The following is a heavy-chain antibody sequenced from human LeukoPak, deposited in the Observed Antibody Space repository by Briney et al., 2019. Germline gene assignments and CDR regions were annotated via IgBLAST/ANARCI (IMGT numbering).Heavy chain of an antibody. CDR3: ARDSRVVSSTSQGRYYYYYYMDV. D-gene: IGHD2-2*01. V-gene: IGHV3-48*04. J-gene: IGHJ6*03. CDR1: GFTFSSYS. Sequence: PGGSLRLTCAASGFTFSSYSMNWVRQAPGKGLEWVSYISSSSSTIYYADSVKGRFTISRDNAKNSLYLQMNSLRAEDTAVYYCARDSRVVSSTSQGRYYYYYYMDVWGKGTTVTVSS. CDR2: ISSSSSTI.